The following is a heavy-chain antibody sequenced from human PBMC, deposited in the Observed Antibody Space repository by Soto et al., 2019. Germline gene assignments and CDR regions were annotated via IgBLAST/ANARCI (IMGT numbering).Heavy chain of an antibody. J-gene: IGHJ4*02. CDR2: IIPIFGTA. V-gene: IGHV1-69*01. Sequence: QVQLVQSGAEVKKPGSSVKVSCKASGGTFSSYAISWVRQAPGQGLEWMGGIIPIFGTANYAQKFQGRVTITADESTSTAYMDLSSLRSEDTAVSYCSPDRWPAHDYSHDVANWGQGTLVTVSS. D-gene: IGHD4-4*01. CDR3: SPDRWPAHDYSHDVAN. CDR1: GGTFSSYA.